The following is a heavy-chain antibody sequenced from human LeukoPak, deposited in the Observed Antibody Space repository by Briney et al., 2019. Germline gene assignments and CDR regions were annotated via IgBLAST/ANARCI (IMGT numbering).Heavy chain of an antibody. CDR2: ISSSSGYI. D-gene: IGHD2-15*01. CDR1: GFTFSSYS. Sequence: PGGSLRLSCAASGFTFSSYSMNWVRQAPGKGLEWVSSISSSSGYISYADSVKGRFTISRDNAKNSLFLQMNSLRAEDTAVYYCARGGRDAFDIWGQGTMVTVSS. V-gene: IGHV3-21*01. J-gene: IGHJ3*02. CDR3: ARGGRDAFDI.